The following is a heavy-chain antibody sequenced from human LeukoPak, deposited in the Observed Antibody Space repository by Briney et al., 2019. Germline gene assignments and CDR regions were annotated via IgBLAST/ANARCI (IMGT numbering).Heavy chain of an antibody. D-gene: IGHD3-22*01. CDR1: GFTFSSYA. CDR3: AKEYYYDSSGPVDY. J-gene: IGHJ4*02. CDR2: ISGSGGST. Sequence: PGGSLRLSCAVSGFTFSSYAMSWVRQAPGKGLEWVSAISGSGGSTYYADSVKGRFTISRDNSKNTLYLQMNSLRAEDTAVYYCAKEYYYDSSGPVDYWGQGTLVTVSS. V-gene: IGHV3-23*01.